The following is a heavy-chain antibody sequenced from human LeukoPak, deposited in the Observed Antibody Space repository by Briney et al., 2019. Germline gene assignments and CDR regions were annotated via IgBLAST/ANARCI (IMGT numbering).Heavy chain of an antibody. CDR1: GFTFSSYS. CDR3: ARFSEAAAATGLDY. D-gene: IGHD6-13*01. J-gene: IGHJ4*02. Sequence: GGCVSPSCAASGFTFSSYSMNWVRQAPGKGLEWVSSISSSSSYIYYADSVKGRFTITRDNAKNSLYLQMNSLRAEDTAVYYCARFSEAAAATGLDYWGQGTLVTVSS. V-gene: IGHV3-21*01. CDR2: ISSSSSYI.